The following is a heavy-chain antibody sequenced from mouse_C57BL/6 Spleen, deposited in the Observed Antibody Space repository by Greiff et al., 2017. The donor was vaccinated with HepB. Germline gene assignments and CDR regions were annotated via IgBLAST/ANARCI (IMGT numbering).Heavy chain of an antibody. CDR1: GYAFSSSW. CDR2: IYPGDGDT. J-gene: IGHJ2*01. V-gene: IGHV1-82*01. D-gene: IGHD2-5*01. Sequence: QVQLQQSGPELVKPGASVKISCKASGYAFSSSWMNWVKQRPGKGLEWIGRIYPGDGDTNYNGKFKGKATLTADKSSSTAYMQLSSLTSEDSAVYFCAMAYYSNYGGYWGQGTTLTVSS. CDR3: AMAYYSNYGGY.